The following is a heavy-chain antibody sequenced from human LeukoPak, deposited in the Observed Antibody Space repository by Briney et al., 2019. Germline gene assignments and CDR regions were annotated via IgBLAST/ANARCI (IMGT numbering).Heavy chain of an antibody. CDR2: ISSSGSTI. D-gene: IGHD3-22*01. CDR3: AKDGRGSGYFPDY. CDR1: GFTFSSYE. J-gene: IGHJ4*02. V-gene: IGHV3-48*03. Sequence: GGSLRLSCAASGFTFSSYEMHWVRRAPGKGLEWVSYISSSGSTIYYADSVKGRFTISRDNSKNTLYLQMNSLRPEDSAVHYCAKDGRGSGYFPDYWGQGTLVTVSS.